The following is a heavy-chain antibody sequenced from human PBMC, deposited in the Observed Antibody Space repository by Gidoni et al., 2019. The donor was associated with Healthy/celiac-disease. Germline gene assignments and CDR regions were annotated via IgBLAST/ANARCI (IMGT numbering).Heavy chain of an antibody. CDR2: ISGSGGST. D-gene: IGHD4-17*01. V-gene: IGHV3-23*01. Sequence: EVQLLESGGGLVQPGGSLRLSCAASGFTFSSYAMSWVRQAPGKGLEWVSAISGSGGSTYYADSVKGRFTISRDNSKNTLYLQMNSLRAEDTAVYYCAKDMRFYGDYRNYYYYYGMDVWGQGTTVTVSS. J-gene: IGHJ6*02. CDR3: AKDMRFYGDYRNYYYYYGMDV. CDR1: GFTFSSYA.